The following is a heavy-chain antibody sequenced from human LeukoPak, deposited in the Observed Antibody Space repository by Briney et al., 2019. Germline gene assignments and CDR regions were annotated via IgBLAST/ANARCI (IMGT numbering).Heavy chain of an antibody. Sequence: SETLSLTCAVYGGSFSGYYWSWIRQPPGKGLEWIGEINHSGSTNYNPSLKSRVTISVDTSKNQFSLKLSSVTAADTAVYYCARLTPTTLSLYYYYMDVWGKGTTVTVSS. CDR3: ARLTPTTLSLYYYYMDV. V-gene: IGHV4-34*01. CDR2: INHSGST. D-gene: IGHD2/OR15-2a*01. J-gene: IGHJ6*03. CDR1: GGSFSGYY.